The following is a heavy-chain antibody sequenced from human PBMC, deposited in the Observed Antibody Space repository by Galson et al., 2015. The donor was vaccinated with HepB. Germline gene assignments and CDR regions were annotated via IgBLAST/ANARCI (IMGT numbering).Heavy chain of an antibody. CDR3: ARHGSSKGYYYGMDV. D-gene: IGHD4-11*01. V-gene: IGHV5-51*01. Sequence: QSGAEVKKPGESLKISCKGSGYSFTSYWIGWVRQMPGKGLEWMGIIYPGDSDTRYSPSFQGQVTISADKSISTAYLQWSSLKASDTAMYYCARHGSSKGYYYGMDVWGQGTTVTVSS. J-gene: IGHJ6*02. CDR1: GYSFTSYW. CDR2: IYPGDSDT.